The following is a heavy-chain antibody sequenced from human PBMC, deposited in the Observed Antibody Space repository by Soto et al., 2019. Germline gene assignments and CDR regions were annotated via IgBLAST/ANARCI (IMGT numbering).Heavy chain of an antibody. D-gene: IGHD3-16*01. CDR3: ARAMGDWGTYYYYYGLDV. J-gene: IGHJ6*02. V-gene: IGHV4-59*01. CDR2: IYYSGAT. CDR1: GGTIGDYS. Sequence: SETLSLTCSISGGTIGDYSWSWVRQPPGKGLEWIGSIYYSGATNYNPSLKSRVTMSADTSKNKFSLNLSSVTAADTAIYYCARAMGDWGTYYYYYGLDVWGQGTTVTVSS.